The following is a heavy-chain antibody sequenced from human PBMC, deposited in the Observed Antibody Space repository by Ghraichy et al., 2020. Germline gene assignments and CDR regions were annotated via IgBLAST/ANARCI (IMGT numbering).Heavy chain of an antibody. D-gene: IGHD3-10*01. CDR2: SSGTGRST. J-gene: IGHJ6*02. V-gene: IGHV3-23*01. CDR1: DFNFSNYA. Sequence: GGSLRLSCVASDFNFSNYAMSWVRQAPGKGLEWVSVSSGTGRSTYHADSVKGRFTISRDNSRNTLYLEMHSLRAEDTAVYYCAKDKEGYYYGSAGMDVWGQGTTVTVSS. CDR3: AKDKEGYYYGSAGMDV.